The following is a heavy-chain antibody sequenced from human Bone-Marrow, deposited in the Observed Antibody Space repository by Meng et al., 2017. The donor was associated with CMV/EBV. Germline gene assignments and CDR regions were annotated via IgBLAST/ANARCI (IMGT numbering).Heavy chain of an antibody. CDR1: GYTFTGYY. D-gene: IGHD6-19*01. V-gene: IGHV1-2*02. J-gene: IGHJ4*02. CDR2: INPNSGGT. CDR3: ARLPGIAVAATLADYYFDY. Sequence: ASVKVSCKASGYTFTGYYMHWVRQAPGQGREWMGWINPNSGGTNYAQKFQSRVTMTRDTYISTAYMELSRLRSDDTAVYYCARLPGIAVAATLADYYFDYWGQGTLVTVSS.